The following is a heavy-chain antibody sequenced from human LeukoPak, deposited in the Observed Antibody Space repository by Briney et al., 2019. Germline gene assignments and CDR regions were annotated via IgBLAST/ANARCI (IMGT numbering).Heavy chain of an antibody. V-gene: IGHV4-34*12. D-gene: IGHD2-2*01. Sequence: SETLSLTCAVYGASFSGYYWRWIRQPPGKGLEWIGEIFHSGTTSYNPSLKSRVSMSVDTSKNQFSLDLSSVTAADTAVYYCARQKCTSTSCLTKNAFDIWGQGTMVTVSS. J-gene: IGHJ3*02. CDR1: GASFSGYY. CDR3: ARQKCTSTSCLTKNAFDI. CDR2: IFHSGTT.